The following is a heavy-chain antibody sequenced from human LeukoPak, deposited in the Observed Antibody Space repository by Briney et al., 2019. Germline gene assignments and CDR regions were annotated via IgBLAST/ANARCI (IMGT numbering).Heavy chain of an antibody. V-gene: IGHV4-59*01. Sequence: SETLSLTCTVSGVSISSYYWSWIRQPPGKGLEWIGYIYYSGSTNYNPSLKSRVTISVDTSKNQFSLKLSSVTAADTAVYYCARDNWNYGSSMDVWGQGTTVTASS. CDR1: GVSISSYY. D-gene: IGHD1-7*01. CDR2: IYYSGST. J-gene: IGHJ6*02. CDR3: ARDNWNYGSSMDV.